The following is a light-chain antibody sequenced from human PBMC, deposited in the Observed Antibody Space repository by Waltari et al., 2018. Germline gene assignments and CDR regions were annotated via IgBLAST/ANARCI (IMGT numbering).Light chain of an antibody. CDR2: DVS. J-gene: IGLJ2*01. CDR3: SSYTSSSTVV. V-gene: IGLV2-14*01. Sequence: QYALTQPASVSGSPGQSITISCPGTRSDVGGYNYVPWYQPHPGTAPKLMIYDVSKRPSGFSNRFSGSKSGNTASLTISGLQAEDEADYYCSSYTSSSTVVFGGGTKLTVL. CDR1: RSDVGGYNY.